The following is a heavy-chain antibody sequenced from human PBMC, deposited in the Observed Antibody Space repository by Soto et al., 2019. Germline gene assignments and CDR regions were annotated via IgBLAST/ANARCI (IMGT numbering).Heavy chain of an antibody. D-gene: IGHD6-6*01. CDR3: ARVESSSSLGAFDY. CDR1: GFTFSSYA. CDR2: ISYDGSNK. J-gene: IGHJ4*02. Sequence: QVQLVESGGGVVQPGRSLRLSCAASGFTFSSYAMHWVRQAPGKGLEWVAVISYDGSNKYYAGSVKGRFTISRDNSKNTLYLQMNSLRAEDTAVYYCARVESSSSLGAFDYWGQGTLVTVSS. V-gene: IGHV3-30-3*01.